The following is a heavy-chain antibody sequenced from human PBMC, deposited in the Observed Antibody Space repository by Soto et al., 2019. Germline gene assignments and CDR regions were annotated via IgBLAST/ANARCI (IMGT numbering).Heavy chain of an antibody. Sequence: SETLSLTCTVSGGSISSGGYYWSWIRQHPGKGLEWIGYIYYSGSTYYNPSLKSRVTISVDTSKNQFSLKLSSVTAADTAVYYCARGDCGGDCYYYYYYYMDVWGKGTTVTVSS. CDR1: GGSISSGGYY. CDR3: ARGDCGGDCYYYYYYYMDV. CDR2: IYYSGST. V-gene: IGHV4-31*03. J-gene: IGHJ6*03. D-gene: IGHD2-21*01.